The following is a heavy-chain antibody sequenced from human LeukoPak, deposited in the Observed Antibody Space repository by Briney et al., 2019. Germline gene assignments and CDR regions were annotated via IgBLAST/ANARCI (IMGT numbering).Heavy chain of an antibody. J-gene: IGHJ4*02. Sequence: SQTLSLTCTVSGGSISSGGYYWSWIRQPPGKGLEWIGYIYHSGSTYYNPSLKSRVTISVDTSKNQFSLKLSSVTAADTAVYYCARDLTTVVTLGFDYWGQGTLVTVSS. D-gene: IGHD4-23*01. CDR1: GGSISSGGYY. CDR3: ARDLTTVVTLGFDY. CDR2: IYHSGST. V-gene: IGHV4-30-2*01.